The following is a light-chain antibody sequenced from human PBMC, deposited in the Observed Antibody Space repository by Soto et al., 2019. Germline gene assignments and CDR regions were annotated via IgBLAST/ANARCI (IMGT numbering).Light chain of an antibody. CDR3: QQYNNWTRT. CDR2: GAS. J-gene: IGKJ1*01. Sequence: EIVMTQSPATLSLSPGERATLSCRASQSVTSNLAWYQQKPGQDPRLLIYGASTRATGIPARFSGSGSGTEFNLTISRLQSEDFAVYECQQYNNWTRTVGQGTKVDIK. V-gene: IGKV3-15*01. CDR1: QSVTSN.